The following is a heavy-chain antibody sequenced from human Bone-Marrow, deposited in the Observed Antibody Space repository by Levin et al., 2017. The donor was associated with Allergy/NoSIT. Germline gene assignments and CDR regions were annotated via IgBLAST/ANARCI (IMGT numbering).Heavy chain of an antibody. J-gene: IGHJ4*02. V-gene: IGHV3-30*18. Sequence: QRGESLKISCGVSGFTFSRYGMHWVRQAPGKGLEWVAVMSHDGLNKFYGESVKGRFTVSRDNSQNTLYLQMNSLSTEDTAIYYCAKWGRHYDFWNGFLDYWGQGTPVTVSS. CDR2: MSHDGLNK. CDR1: GFTFSRYG. D-gene: IGHD3-3*01. CDR3: AKWGRHYDFWNGFLDY.